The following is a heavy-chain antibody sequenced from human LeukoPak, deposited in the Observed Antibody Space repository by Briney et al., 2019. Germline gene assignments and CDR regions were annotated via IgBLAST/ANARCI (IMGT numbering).Heavy chain of an antibody. CDR3: GQTIAAAGTGY. V-gene: IGHV3-20*04. Sequence: PGGSPRLSCAASGFTFDDYGMNWVRQAPGKGLEWVSGINWNGGSTGYADSVKGRFTISRDNAKNSLYLQMNSLRAEDTAVYYCGQTIAAAGTGYWGQGTLVTVSS. CDR1: GFTFDDYG. CDR2: INWNGGST. J-gene: IGHJ4*02. D-gene: IGHD6-13*01.